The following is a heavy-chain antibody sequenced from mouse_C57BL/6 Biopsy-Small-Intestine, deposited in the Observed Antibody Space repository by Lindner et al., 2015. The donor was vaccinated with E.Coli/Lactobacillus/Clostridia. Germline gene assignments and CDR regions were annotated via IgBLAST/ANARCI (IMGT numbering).Heavy chain of an antibody. CDR3: ARPYDGSYVYFDY. CDR1: GYTFTRYW. Sequence: VQLQESGAELVKPGASVKLSCKTSGYTFTRYWMHWVKQRPGQGLEWIGEIGPSDSYTYYNQKFKGKATLTVDKSSSTAYMQLSSLTSEDSAVYYCARPYDGSYVYFDYWGQGTTLTVSS. CDR2: IGPSDSYT. D-gene: IGHD1-1*02. V-gene: IGHV1-69*02. J-gene: IGHJ2*01.